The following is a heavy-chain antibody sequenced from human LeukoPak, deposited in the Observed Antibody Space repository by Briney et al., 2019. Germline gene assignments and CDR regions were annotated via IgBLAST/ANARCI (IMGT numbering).Heavy chain of an antibody. Sequence: ASVKVSCKASGYTFTSYGISWVRQAPGQGLEWMGWISAYNGNTNYAQKLQGRVTVTTDTSTSTAYMELRSLRSDGTAVYYCARDRPRGFYDILTGAYYFDYWGQGTLVTVSS. D-gene: IGHD3-9*01. CDR1: GYTFTSYG. CDR2: ISAYNGNT. J-gene: IGHJ4*02. CDR3: ARDRPRGFYDILTGAYYFDY. V-gene: IGHV1-18*01.